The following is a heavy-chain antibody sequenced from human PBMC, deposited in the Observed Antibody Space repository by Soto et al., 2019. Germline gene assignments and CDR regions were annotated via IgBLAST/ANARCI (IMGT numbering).Heavy chain of an antibody. Sequence: ASVKVSCKASGYTFTSYAMHWVRQAPGQRLEWMGWINAGNGNTKYSQKLQGRVTMTTDTSTSTAYMELRSLRSDDTAVYYCASYHLNSYYYGMDVWGQGTTVTVSS. CDR1: GYTFTSYA. CDR2: INAGNGNT. V-gene: IGHV1-3*01. J-gene: IGHJ6*02. CDR3: ASYHLNSYYYGMDV.